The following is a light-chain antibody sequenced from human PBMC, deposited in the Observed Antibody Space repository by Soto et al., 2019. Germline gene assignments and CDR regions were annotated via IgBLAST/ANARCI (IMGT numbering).Light chain of an antibody. V-gene: IGLV2-14*02. CDR1: SSDVGSYNL. J-gene: IGLJ2*01. CDR3: SSYTSSSTHVV. Sequence: QSVLTQPASVSGSPGQSITISCTGTSSDVGSYNLVSWYQQHPGKAPKLMIYEGSKRPSGVSNRFSGSKSGNTASLTISGVQAEDEADYYCSSYTSSSTHVVFGGGTKLTVL. CDR2: EGS.